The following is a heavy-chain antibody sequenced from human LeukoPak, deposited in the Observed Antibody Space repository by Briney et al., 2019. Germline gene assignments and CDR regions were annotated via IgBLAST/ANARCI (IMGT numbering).Heavy chain of an antibody. Sequence: GGSLRLSCAASGFTFSSYSMNWVRQAPGKGLEWVSSISSSSSYIYYADSVKGRFTISRDNAKNSLYLQMNSLRAEDTAVYYCARLVYYFWSGYYWLDYWGQGTLVTVSS. CDR2: ISSSSSYI. D-gene: IGHD3-3*01. CDR1: GFTFSSYS. V-gene: IGHV3-21*01. CDR3: ARLVYYFWSGYYWLDY. J-gene: IGHJ4*02.